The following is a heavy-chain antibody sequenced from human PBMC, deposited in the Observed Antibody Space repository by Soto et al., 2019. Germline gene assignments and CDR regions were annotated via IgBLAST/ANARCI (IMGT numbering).Heavy chain of an antibody. J-gene: IGHJ6*02. CDR3: ARDSLYCSSTSCYPPRNYYYYYGMDV. V-gene: IGHV1-18*04. Sequence: RASVKVSCKASGYTFTSYGISWVRQAPGQGLEWMGWISAYNGNTNYAQKLQGRVTMTTDTSTSTAYMELRSLRSDDTAVYYCARDSLYCSSTSCYPPRNYYYYYGMDVWGQGTTVTVSS. D-gene: IGHD2-2*01. CDR1: GYTFTSYG. CDR2: ISAYNGNT.